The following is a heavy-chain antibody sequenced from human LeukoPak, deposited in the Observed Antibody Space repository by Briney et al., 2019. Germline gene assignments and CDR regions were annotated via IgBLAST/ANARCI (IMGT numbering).Heavy chain of an antibody. CDR1: GFSFSSFS. Sequence: PGGSLRLSCAASGFSFSSFSMHWVRQAPGKGPVWVSRITRESGTDYADSVRGRFTISRDNAKDSLYLQMNSLGAEDTALYHCARGGPLYCSSTSCPGDYWGQGTLVTVSS. J-gene: IGHJ4*02. D-gene: IGHD2-2*01. CDR2: ITRESGT. CDR3: ARGGPLYCSSTSCPGDY. V-gene: IGHV3-74*01.